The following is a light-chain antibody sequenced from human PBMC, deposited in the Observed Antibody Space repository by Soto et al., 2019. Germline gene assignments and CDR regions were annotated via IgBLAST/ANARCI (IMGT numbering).Light chain of an antibody. V-gene: IGKV3-20*01. J-gene: IGKJ3*01. CDR3: QQYGRSPGLLT. CDR2: GAS. CDR1: QSISSNY. Sequence: VVLTQSPGTLSLSPGERATLSCRASQSISSNYLAWYQQKPGQAPRLLIYGASTRATGISDRFSGSGSGTDFTLTISSLESEDSAVYYCQQYGRSPGLLTFGPGTKVDI.